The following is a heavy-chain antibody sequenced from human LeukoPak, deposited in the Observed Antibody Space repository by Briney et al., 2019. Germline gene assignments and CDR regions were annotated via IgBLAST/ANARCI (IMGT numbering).Heavy chain of an antibody. CDR3: ARATAAGRRVDY. D-gene: IGHD6-13*01. CDR2: INPSGGST. CDR1: GYTFTSYY. V-gene: IGHV1-46*01. J-gene: IGHJ4*02. Sequence: GASVKVSCKASGYTFTSYYMHWVRLAPGQGLEWMAIINPSGGSTTYAQKFQGRVTMTRDTSTCTVYMELSSLRSEDTAVYYCARATAAGRRVDYWGQGTLVTVSS.